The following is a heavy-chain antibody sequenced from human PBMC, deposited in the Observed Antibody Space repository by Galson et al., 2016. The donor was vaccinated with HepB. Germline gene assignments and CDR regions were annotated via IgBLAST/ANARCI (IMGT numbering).Heavy chain of an antibody. CDR2: IYWDDDK. J-gene: IGHJ4*02. CDR1: GFSLSTSGVG. D-gene: IGHD3-22*01. Sequence: PALVKPTQTLTLTCTFSGFSLSTSGVGVGWIRQPPGKALEWLALIYWDDDKRYSPSLKSRLTITKDTSKNQVVLTMTNMDPVDTATYFCAHRGTYYYTSSGYYYYFDYWGQGTLVTVSS. CDR3: AHRGTYYYTSSGYYYYFDY. V-gene: IGHV2-5*02.